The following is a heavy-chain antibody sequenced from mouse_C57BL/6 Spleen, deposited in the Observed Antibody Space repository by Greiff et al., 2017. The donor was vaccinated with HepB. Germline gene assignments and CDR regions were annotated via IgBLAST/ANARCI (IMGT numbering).Heavy chain of an antibody. D-gene: IGHD2-4*01. CDR1: GYTFTSYW. CDR2: IDPSDSYT. CDR3: AGDYDVRAMDC. Sequence: QVQLQQPGAELVRPGTSVKLSCKASGYTFTSYWMHWVKQRPGQGLEWIGVIDPSDSYTNYNQKFKGKATLTVDTSSSTAYMQLSSLTSEDSAVYYCAGDYDVRAMDCWGQGTSVTVSS. V-gene: IGHV1-59*01. J-gene: IGHJ4*01.